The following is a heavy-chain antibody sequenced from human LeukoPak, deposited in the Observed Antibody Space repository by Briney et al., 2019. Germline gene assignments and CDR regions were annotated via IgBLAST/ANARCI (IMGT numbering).Heavy chain of an antibody. CDR2: IYYSGST. V-gene: IGHV4-59*12. Sequence: SETQSLTCTVSGGSISSYYRSWIRQPPGKGLEWIGYIYYSGSTNYNPSLKSRVTISVDTSKNQFSLKLSSVTAADTAVYFCARDRWYDASGSYRTENSFDSWGQGTLVTVSS. CDR3: ARDRWYDASGSYRTENSFDS. CDR1: GGSISSYY. J-gene: IGHJ4*02. D-gene: IGHD3-3*01.